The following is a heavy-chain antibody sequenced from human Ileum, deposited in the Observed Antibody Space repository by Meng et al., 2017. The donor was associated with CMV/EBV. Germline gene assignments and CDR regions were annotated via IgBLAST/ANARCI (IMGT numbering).Heavy chain of an antibody. D-gene: IGHD3-3*01. Sequence: ASVKVSCKASGYTFISYHLHWVRQAPGQGLEWMGVINPSGGSTTYAQKFQGRVTMTRDTSTDTVYMELSSLRSEDTAVYYCARDRGTIFGVVISNRRYYYYYDMDVWGQGTTVTVSS. CDR3: ARDRGTIFGVVISNRRYYYYYDMDV. J-gene: IGHJ6*02. V-gene: IGHV1-46*01. CDR2: INPSGGST. CDR1: GYTFISYH.